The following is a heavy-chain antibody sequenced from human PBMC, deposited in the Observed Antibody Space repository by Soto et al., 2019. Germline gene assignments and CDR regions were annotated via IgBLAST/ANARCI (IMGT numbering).Heavy chain of an antibody. CDR2: MIPNSGHT. J-gene: IGHJ4*02. D-gene: IGHD2-2*01. CDR3: ASDMSTM. V-gene: IGHV1-8*01. CDR1: GYTFTSHD. Sequence: QVQLVQSGAEVKKPGASVKVSCKASGYTFTSHDINWMRQATGQGLEWMGWMIPNSGHTNYAQKFQGRVTMTRDTSISTAYMELTNLRSEDTGIYYCASDMSTMWGQGTLVTVSS.